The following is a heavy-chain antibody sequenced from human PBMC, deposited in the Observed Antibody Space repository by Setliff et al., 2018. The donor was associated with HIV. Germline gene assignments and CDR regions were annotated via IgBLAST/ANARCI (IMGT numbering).Heavy chain of an antibody. Sequence: GGSLRLSCAASGFTFSSYAMHWVRQAPGKGLEWVAVISYDGSNKYYADSVKGRFTISRDNSKNTLYLQMNSLRAEDTAVYYCAKGSRDYYGGYWYFDLWGRGTLVTVSS. D-gene: IGHD3-10*01. CDR1: GFTFSSYA. J-gene: IGHJ2*01. CDR2: ISYDGSNK. V-gene: IGHV3-30*04. CDR3: AKGSRDYYGGYWYFDL.